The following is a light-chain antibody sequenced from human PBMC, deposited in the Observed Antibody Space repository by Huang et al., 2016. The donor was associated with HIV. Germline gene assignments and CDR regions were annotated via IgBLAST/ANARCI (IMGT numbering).Light chain of an antibody. CDR3: QQRSNLIT. V-gene: IGKV3-11*01. CDR2: DTS. Sequence: EIVLTQSPVTLSLSPGERATLSCRASQPLSDSLAWYQHKPGQAPRLLIYDTSNRASDIPARVSADGSGTDFILTISSLEPEDFAVYYCQQRSNLITFGQGTRLEIK. CDR1: QPLSDS. J-gene: IGKJ5*01.